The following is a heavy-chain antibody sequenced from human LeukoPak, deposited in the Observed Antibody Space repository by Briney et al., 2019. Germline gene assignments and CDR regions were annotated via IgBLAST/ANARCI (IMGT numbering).Heavy chain of an antibody. J-gene: IGHJ4*02. D-gene: IGHD2-21*02. V-gene: IGHV3-13*01. CDR1: GFTFTTYD. CDR3: AKDRHYVVVTAEFDC. CDR2: ISTTGDT. Sequence: PGGSLRLPCAASGFTFTTYDMHWVRQAPGKGLEWFSAISTTGDTYYPGSVKGRFTISRDNSKNTLYLQMNSLRAEDTAVYYCAKDRHYVVVTAEFDCWGQGTLVTVSS.